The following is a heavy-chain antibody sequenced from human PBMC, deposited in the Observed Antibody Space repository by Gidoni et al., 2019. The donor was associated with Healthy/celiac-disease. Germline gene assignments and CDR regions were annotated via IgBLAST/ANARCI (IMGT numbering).Heavy chain of an antibody. D-gene: IGHD6-6*01. Sequence: QVQLQESGPGLVQPSQTLSLTCTVSGGSICSGGYYWSWIRQHPGKGLEWIGYIYYSGSTYYNPSLKSRVTISVDTSKNQFSLKLSSVTAADTAVYYCARGSFIAARNYYYYGMDVWGQGTTVTVSS. CDR1: GGSICSGGYY. V-gene: IGHV4-31*03. J-gene: IGHJ6*02. CDR2: IYYSGST. CDR3: ARGSFIAARNYYYYGMDV.